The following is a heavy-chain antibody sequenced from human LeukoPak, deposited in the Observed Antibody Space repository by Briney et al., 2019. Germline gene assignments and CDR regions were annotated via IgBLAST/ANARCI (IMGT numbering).Heavy chain of an antibody. V-gene: IGHV1-2*04. D-gene: IGHD5-12*01. Sequence: ASVKVSCKASGYTFTGYYMHWVRQAPGQGLEWMGWINPNSGGTNYAQKFQGWVTMTRDTSISTAYMELSRLRSDDTAVYYCARGPKRGYSGHGTQGIFEDWGQGTLVTVSS. CDR1: GYTFTGYY. J-gene: IGHJ4*02. CDR3: ARGPKRGYSGHGTQGIFED. CDR2: INPNSGGT.